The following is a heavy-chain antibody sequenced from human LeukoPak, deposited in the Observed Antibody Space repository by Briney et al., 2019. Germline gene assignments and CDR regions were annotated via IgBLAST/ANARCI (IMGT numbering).Heavy chain of an antibody. Sequence: GGSLQISCKGSGYRFTSYWSGWVRQMPGKGLEWMGIIYPGDADTTYSPSCQGQVTIPADKSISAAYLKWSTLKASDTSMYYCARHTNDYGGSGDYWGQGTLVTVSS. CDR1: GYRFTSYW. J-gene: IGHJ4*02. CDR2: IYPGDADT. D-gene: IGHD4-23*01. V-gene: IGHV5-51*01. CDR3: ARHTNDYGGSGDY.